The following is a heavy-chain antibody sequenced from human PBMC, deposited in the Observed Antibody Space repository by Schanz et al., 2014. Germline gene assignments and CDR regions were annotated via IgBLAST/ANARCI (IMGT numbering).Heavy chain of an antibody. CDR3: AKSDAFDI. Sequence: VQLVESGGGVVQPGRSLRLSCAASGFTFSSYALHWVRQAPGKGPEWVSYIRSSSTPIYYADSVKGRFTISRDNAKNTLYLQMNSLRAEDTAVYYCAKSDAFDIWGQGTLXTVSS. V-gene: IGHV3-48*04. CDR1: GFTFSSYA. CDR2: IRSSSTPI. J-gene: IGHJ3*02.